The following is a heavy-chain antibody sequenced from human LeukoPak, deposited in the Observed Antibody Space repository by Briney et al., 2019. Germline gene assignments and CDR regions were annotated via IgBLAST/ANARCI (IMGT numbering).Heavy chain of an antibody. V-gene: IGHV3-21*01. Sequence: GGSLRLSCAASGFTFSSYGMNWVRQAPGKGLEWVSSISSSSRNISYADSVKGRFTISRDNSKNTLYLQMNSLRADGTAVYYRAKGPRGWYKGTAEYFQHWGQGTLVTVSS. CDR3: AKGPRGWYKGTAEYFQH. CDR1: GFTFSSYG. D-gene: IGHD6-19*01. CDR2: ISSSSRNI. J-gene: IGHJ1*01.